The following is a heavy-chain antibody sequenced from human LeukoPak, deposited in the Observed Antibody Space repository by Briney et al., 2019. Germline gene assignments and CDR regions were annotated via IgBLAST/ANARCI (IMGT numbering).Heavy chain of an antibody. CDR3: ARGDSSSWYYFDY. Sequence: SETLSLTCTVSGGSISSGDYYWSWIRQPPGKGLEWIGYIYYSGSTYYNPSLKSRVTISVDTSKNQFSLKLSSVTAADTAVYYCARGDSSSWYYFDYWGQGTLVTVSS. D-gene: IGHD6-13*01. CDR2: IYYSGST. V-gene: IGHV4-30-4*01. CDR1: GGSISSGDYY. J-gene: IGHJ4*02.